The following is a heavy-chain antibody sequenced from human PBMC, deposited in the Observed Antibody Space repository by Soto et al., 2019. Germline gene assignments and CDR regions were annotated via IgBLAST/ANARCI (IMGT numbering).Heavy chain of an antibody. V-gene: IGHV2-5*02. CDR3: VHATPVTTGGYY. Sequence: QITLKESGPTLVKPTQTLTLTCTFSGFSLSTTGVGVGWIRQPPGKALDWLALIYWDDDKRYSPSLKSRLTINKDTSKNQVVLTMTNMDPIDTATDYCVHATPVTTGGYYWGQGTLVTVSS. J-gene: IGHJ4*02. D-gene: IGHD4-17*01. CDR1: GFSLSTTGVG. CDR2: IYWDDDK.